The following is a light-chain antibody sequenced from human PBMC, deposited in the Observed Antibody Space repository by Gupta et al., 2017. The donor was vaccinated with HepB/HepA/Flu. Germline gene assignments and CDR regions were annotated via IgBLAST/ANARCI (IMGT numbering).Light chain of an antibody. Sequence: QSALTQPASVSGSPGLSITISCTGTSSDVGGYTSVSWYQQHPGKPPKLIIYDVSDRPSGVSNRFSGTKSGNTASLTISGLQAEDEADYYCNSYTSSSTRVFGGGTKLTVL. CDR2: DVS. J-gene: IGLJ3*02. CDR3: NSYTSSSTRV. CDR1: SSDVGGYTS. V-gene: IGLV2-14*03.